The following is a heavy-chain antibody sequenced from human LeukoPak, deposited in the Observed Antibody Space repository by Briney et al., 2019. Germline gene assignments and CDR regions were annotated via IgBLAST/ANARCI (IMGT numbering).Heavy chain of an antibody. CDR2: IKQDGSEK. Sequence: GGSLRLSCAASGFTFSSYRMSCVRQAPGKGREGVANIKQDGSEKYYVDSVEGRFTISRDNARNSLYLQMNSLRAEDTAVYYCARETLFYGDYDYWGQGTLVTVSS. V-gene: IGHV3-7*01. CDR1: GFTFSSYR. D-gene: IGHD4-17*01. CDR3: ARETLFYGDYDY. J-gene: IGHJ4*02.